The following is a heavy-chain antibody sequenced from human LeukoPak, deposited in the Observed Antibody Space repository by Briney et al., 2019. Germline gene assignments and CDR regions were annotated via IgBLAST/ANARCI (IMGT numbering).Heavy chain of an antibody. CDR3: ARSSAGFDS. CDR1: GDTVSSNSAG. Sequence: SQTLSLTCAICGDTVSSNSAGWDWIRQSPSRGLEWLGRTYYRSEWFIDYAPSVKSRISINPDTSKNQFSLQLDSVAPEDTAVYYCARSSAGFDSWGQGTLVTVSS. D-gene: IGHD3-16*01. V-gene: IGHV6-1*01. CDR2: TYYRSEWFI. J-gene: IGHJ5*01.